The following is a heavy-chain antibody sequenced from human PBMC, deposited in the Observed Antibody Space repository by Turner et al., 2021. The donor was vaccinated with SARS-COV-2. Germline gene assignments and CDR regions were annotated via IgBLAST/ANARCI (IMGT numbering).Heavy chain of an antibody. CDR1: GGYFRGYY. V-gene: IGHV4-34*01. J-gene: IGHJ6*02. Sequence: QVQLQQWGAGLLKPSETLSLTCAAYGGYFRGYYWSWIRQSPGKGLEWIGEISHIGSTTYNPSLKSRVTLSVDRSKSQFSLRLSSVTAADTAVYYCARVNYGGVTVRDYYSYYGMDVWGQGTTVTVS. CDR2: ISHIGST. D-gene: IGHD2-21*02. CDR3: ARVNYGGVTVRDYYSYYGMDV.